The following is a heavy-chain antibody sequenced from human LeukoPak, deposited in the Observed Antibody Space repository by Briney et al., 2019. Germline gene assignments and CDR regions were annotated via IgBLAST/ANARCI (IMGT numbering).Heavy chain of an antibody. CDR2: ISWNSGSI. Sequence: GGSLRLSCAASGFTFDDYAMHWVRQAPGKGLEWVSGISWNSGSIGYADSVKGRFTISRDNAKNSLYLQMNSLRAEDTAVYYCARDQYHSVYDFWSGYSPSGWFDPWGQGTLVTVSS. CDR1: GFTFDDYA. CDR3: ARDQYHSVYDFWSGYSPSGWFDP. D-gene: IGHD3-3*01. V-gene: IGHV3-9*01. J-gene: IGHJ5*02.